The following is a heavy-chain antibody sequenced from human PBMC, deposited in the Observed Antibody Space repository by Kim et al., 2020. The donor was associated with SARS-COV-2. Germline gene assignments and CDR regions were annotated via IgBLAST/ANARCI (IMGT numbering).Heavy chain of an antibody. CDR1: GFTFSNAW. CDR2: IKSKTDGGTT. CDR3: TTDLTVVVVAADAFDI. Sequence: GGSLRLSCAASGFTFSNAWVSWVRQAPGKGLEWVGRIKSKTDGGTTDYAAPVKGRFTISRDDSKNTLYLQMNSLKTEDTAVYYCTTDLTVVVVAADAFDIWRQGTMFTVSS. J-gene: IGHJ3*02. D-gene: IGHD2-15*01. V-gene: IGHV3-15*01.